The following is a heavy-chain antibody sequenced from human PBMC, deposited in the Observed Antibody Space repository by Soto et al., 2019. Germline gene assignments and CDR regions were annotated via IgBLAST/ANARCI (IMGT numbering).Heavy chain of an antibody. CDR1: GFTFSSYG. CDR3: ALLSTLEPVRDYYYYGMDV. D-gene: IGHD3-10*01. CDR2: IWYDGSNK. Sequence: GGSLRLSCAASGFTFSSYGMHWVRQAPGKGLEWVAVIWYDGSNKYYADSVKGRFTISRDNSKNTLYLQMNSLRAEDTAVYYCALLSTLEPVRDYYYYGMDVWGQGTTVTVSS. J-gene: IGHJ6*02. V-gene: IGHV3-33*01.